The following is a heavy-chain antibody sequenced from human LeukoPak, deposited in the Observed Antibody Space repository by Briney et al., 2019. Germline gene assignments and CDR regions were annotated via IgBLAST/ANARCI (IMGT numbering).Heavy chain of an antibody. CDR1: GGSISSYY. CDR2: IYYSGST. D-gene: IGHD3-9*01. V-gene: IGHV4-59*01. Sequence: SETLSLTCTVSGGSISSYYWSWIRQPPGKGLEWIGYIYYSGSTNYNPSLTSRVTISVDTSKNQFSLQLSSVTAADPAVYYCARDHYDILTGYYRSHYNWFDPWGQGTLVTVSS. J-gene: IGHJ5*02. CDR3: ARDHYDILTGYYRSHYNWFDP.